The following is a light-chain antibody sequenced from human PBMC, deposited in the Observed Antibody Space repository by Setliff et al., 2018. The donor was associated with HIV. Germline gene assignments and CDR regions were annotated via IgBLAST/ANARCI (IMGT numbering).Light chain of an antibody. CDR2: DVT. Sequence: QSVLTQPASVSGSPGQAITISCTGTSSDIGGYNYVSWYQQHPGKAPKLVIYDVTDRPSWVSNRFSGSKSGNTASLTISGLQAEDEADYYFSSRIVSSALHVFGTGTKVTVL. J-gene: IGLJ1*01. V-gene: IGLV2-14*03. CDR1: SSDIGGYNY. CDR3: SSRIVSSALHV.